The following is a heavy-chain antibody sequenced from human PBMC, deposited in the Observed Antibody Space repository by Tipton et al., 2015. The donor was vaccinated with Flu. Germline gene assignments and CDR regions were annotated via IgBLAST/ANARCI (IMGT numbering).Heavy chain of an antibody. V-gene: IGHV4-39*07. CDR3: ARRDYSNYVSEPKNWFDP. CDR1: GGSISSSSYY. CDR2: TFHSGNT. D-gene: IGHD4-11*01. J-gene: IGHJ5*02. Sequence: LRLSCTVSGGSISSSSYYWGWIRQSPGQGLEWIGNTFHSGNTYLNPSLKSRVTISIDTSKNEFSLKLSSVTAADTAVYYCARRDYSNYVSEPKNWFDPWGQGALVTVSS.